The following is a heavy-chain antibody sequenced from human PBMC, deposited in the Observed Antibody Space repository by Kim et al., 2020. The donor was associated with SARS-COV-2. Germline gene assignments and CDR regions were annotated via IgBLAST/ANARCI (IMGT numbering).Heavy chain of an antibody. J-gene: IGHJ4*02. CDR1: GFTFSSYG. V-gene: IGHV3-33*01. Sequence: GGSLRLSCAASGFTFSSYGMHWVRQAPGKGLEWVAVIWYDGSNKYYADSVKGRFTISRDNSKNTLYLQMNSLRAEDTAVYYCARDSAWGVVPAAHFDYWGQGTLVTVSS. CDR2: IWYDGSNK. CDR3: ARDSAWGVVPAAHFDY. D-gene: IGHD2-2*01.